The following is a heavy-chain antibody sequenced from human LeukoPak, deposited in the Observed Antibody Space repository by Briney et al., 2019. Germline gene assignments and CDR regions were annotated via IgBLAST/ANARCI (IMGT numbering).Heavy chain of an antibody. J-gene: IGHJ6*03. CDR3: ARRGMAPDYYYYYMDV. V-gene: IGHV4-38-2*01. Sequence: SETLSLTCAVSGYSISSGYYWGWIRQPPGKGLEWIGSIYHSGSTYYNPSLKSRVTISVDTSENQFSLKLSSVTAADTAVYYCARRGMAPDYYYYYMDVWGKGTTVTVSS. CDR2: IYHSGST. D-gene: IGHD5-24*01. CDR1: GYSISSGYY.